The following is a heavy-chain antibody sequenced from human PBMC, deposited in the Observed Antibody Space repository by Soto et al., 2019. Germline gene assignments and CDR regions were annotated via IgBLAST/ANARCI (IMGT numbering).Heavy chain of an antibody. CDR2: IDWDDDK. V-gene: IGHV2-70*01. J-gene: IGHJ3*02. CDR1: GFSLITIGMC. CDR3: ARTRYYDFWSGYYTGSAFDI. D-gene: IGHD3-3*01. Sequence: ESGPTLVNPTQTLTLTCTFSGFSLITIGMCVSWIRQPPGKALEWLALIDWDDDKYYSTSLKTRLTISKDTSKNQVVLTMTNMDPVDTATYYCARTRYYDFWSGYYTGSAFDIWGQGTMVTLSS.